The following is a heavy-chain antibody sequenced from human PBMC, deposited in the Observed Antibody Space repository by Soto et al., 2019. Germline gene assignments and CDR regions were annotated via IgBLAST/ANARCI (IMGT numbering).Heavy chain of an antibody. D-gene: IGHD5-18*01. CDR1: GGSISSSSYY. CDR3: ARLMIQHYYYYGMDV. V-gene: IGHV4-39*01. J-gene: IGHJ6*02. Sequence: SEPLSLTCTVSGGSISSSSYYWGWIRQPPGKGLEWIGSIYYSGSTYYNPSLKSRVTISVDTSKNQFSLKLSSVTAADTAVYYCARLMIQHYYYYGMDVWGQGTTVTVSS. CDR2: IYYSGST.